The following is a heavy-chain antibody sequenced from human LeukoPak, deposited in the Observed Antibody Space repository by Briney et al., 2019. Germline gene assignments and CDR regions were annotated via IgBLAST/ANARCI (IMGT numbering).Heavy chain of an antibody. CDR3: ARQNIAAAVTWDY. V-gene: IGHV3-30*03. J-gene: IGHJ4*02. CDR1: GFTFSSYG. Sequence: PGGSLRLSCAASGFTFSSYGMHWVRQAPGKGLEWVAVISYDGSNKYYADSVKGRFAIFRDNSKNTLYLQMNSLRAEDTAVYYCARQNIAAAVTWDYWGQGTLVTVSS. CDR2: ISYDGSNK. D-gene: IGHD6-13*01.